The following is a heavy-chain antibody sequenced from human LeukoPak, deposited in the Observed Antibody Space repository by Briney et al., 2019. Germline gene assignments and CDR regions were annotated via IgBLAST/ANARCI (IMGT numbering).Heavy chain of an antibody. D-gene: IGHD1-26*01. J-gene: IGHJ4*02. Sequence: ASVKVSCKASGYTFTGHYMHWVRQAPGQGLEWMGIINPSGGSTSYAQKFQGRVTMTRDMSISTAYMELSGLRSDDTAVYYCARGPMYSASYNYWGQGTLVTVSS. CDR1: GYTFTGHY. CDR3: ARGPMYSASYNY. V-gene: IGHV1-46*01. CDR2: INPSGGST.